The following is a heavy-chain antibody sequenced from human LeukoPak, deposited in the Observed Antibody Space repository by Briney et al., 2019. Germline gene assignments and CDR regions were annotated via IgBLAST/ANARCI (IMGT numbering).Heavy chain of an antibody. CDR2: IYHTGST. J-gene: IGHJ4*02. CDR3: ASRKLGNDY. CDR1: GGSVSDYY. Sequence: PSETLSLTCTISGGSVSDYYWSWIRQSPGKGLEWIGYIYHTGSTSYSPSLKSRVTISADTSQNQFSLKLSSVTAADTAVYYCASRKLGNDYWGQGTLVSVSS. D-gene: IGHD7-27*01. V-gene: IGHV4-59*02.